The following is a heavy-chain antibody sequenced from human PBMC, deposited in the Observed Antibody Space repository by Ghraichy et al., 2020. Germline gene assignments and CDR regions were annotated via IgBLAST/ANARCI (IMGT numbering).Heavy chain of an antibody. Sequence: GGSLRLSCAASGFTFSSYGMHWVRQAPGKGLEWVAVIWYDGSNKYYADSVKGRFTISRDNSKNTLYLQMNSLRAEDTAVYYCASQYSGSPRYYYYYGMDVWGQGTTVTVSS. J-gene: IGHJ6*02. V-gene: IGHV3-33*01. CDR1: GFTFSSYG. CDR3: ASQYSGSPRYYYYYGMDV. CDR2: IWYDGSNK. D-gene: IGHD1-26*01.